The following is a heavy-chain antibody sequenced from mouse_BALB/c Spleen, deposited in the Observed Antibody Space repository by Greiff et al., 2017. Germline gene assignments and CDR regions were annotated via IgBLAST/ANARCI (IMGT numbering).Heavy chain of an antibody. CDR2: IDPANGNT. Sequence: VQLQQSGAELVKPGASVKLSCTASGFNIKDTYMHWVKQRPEQGLEWIGRIDPANGNTKYDPKFQGKATITADTSSNTAYLQLSSLTSEDTAVYYCANYGSTDFDVWGAGTTVTVSA. CDR3: ANYGSTDFDV. V-gene: IGHV14-3*02. D-gene: IGHD1-1*01. J-gene: IGHJ1*01. CDR1: GFNIKDTY.